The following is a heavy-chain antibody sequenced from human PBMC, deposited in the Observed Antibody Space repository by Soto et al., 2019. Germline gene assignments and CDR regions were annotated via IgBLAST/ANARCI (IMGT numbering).Heavy chain of an antibody. D-gene: IGHD3-22*01. V-gene: IGHV4-39*01. CDR1: GGSITTSSYY. Sequence: SETLSLTCTVSGGSITTSSYYWGWIRQPPGKGLEWVGSIFSSGSTYYNPSLKSRVTISVDTSKNQFSLKLSSVTAADTAVYYCARHAYYYDSWGQGTLVTVSS. CDR2: IFSSGST. J-gene: IGHJ4*02. CDR3: ARHAYYYDS.